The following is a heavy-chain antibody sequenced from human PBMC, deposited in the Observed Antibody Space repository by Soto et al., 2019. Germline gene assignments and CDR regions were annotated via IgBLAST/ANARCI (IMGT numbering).Heavy chain of an antibody. D-gene: IGHD3-22*01. Sequence: SETLSLTCTVSGGSISSYYWSWIRQPPGKGLEWIGYIYYSGSTNYNPSLKSRVTISVDTSKNQFSLKLSSVTAADTAVYYCARRGDYYDSGSYPMDVWGQGTTVTVSS. CDR1: GGSISSYY. J-gene: IGHJ6*02. CDR3: ARRGDYYDSGSYPMDV. V-gene: IGHV4-59*08. CDR2: IYYSGST.